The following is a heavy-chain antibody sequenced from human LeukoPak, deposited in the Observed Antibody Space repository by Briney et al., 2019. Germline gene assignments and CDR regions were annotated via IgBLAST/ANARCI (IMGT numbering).Heavy chain of an antibody. V-gene: IGHV4-59*01. D-gene: IGHD1-26*01. CDR3: ARGNSGSHYAMDV. Sequence: PSETLSLTCTVSGGSISTYYWSWIRQPPGKGLEWIGYIFYSGSTNYNPSLESRVTISVDTSKNQFSLKLSSVTAADTAVYYCARGNSGSHYAMDVWGQGTTVTVSS. J-gene: IGHJ6*02. CDR1: GGSISTYY. CDR2: IFYSGST.